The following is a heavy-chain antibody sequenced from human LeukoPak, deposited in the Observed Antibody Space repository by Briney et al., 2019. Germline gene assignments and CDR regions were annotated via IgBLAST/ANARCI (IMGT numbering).Heavy chain of an antibody. V-gene: IGHV3-66*01. D-gene: IGHD2-15*01. Sequence: GGSLRLSCATSGFTVSTNYMNWVRQAPGKGLEWVSVIYCGGSTYYADSVNNRFIISRDNFKNTLYLQMNSLRAEDTAVYYCARAPKDCSGGICSSGTSFDYWGQGTLVIVSS. CDR3: ARAPKDCSGGICSSGTSFDY. CDR1: GFTVSTNY. J-gene: IGHJ4*02. CDR2: IYCGGST.